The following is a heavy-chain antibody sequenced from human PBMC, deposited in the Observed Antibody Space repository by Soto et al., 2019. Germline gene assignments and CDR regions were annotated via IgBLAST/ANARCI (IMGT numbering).Heavy chain of an antibody. D-gene: IGHD3-3*01. V-gene: IGHV3-33*01. CDR3: ARDNNDFWSGYYLHSAYYYYYGMDV. CDR2: IWYDGSNK. J-gene: IGHJ6*02. CDR1: GFTFSSYG. Sequence: GSLRLSCAASGFTFSSYGMHWVRQAPGKGLEWVAVIWYDGSNKYYADSVKGRFTISRDNSKNTLYLQMNSLRAEDTAVYYCARDNNDFWSGYYLHSAYYYYYGMDVWGQGTTVTVSS.